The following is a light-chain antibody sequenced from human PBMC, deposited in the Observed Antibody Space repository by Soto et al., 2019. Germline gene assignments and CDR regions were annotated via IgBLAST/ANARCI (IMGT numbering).Light chain of an antibody. CDR1: SSDVGDYKS. CDR2: EVS. Sequence: QSALTQPASVSGSPGQSIAISCSGTSSDVGDYKSVSWYQHHPGKVPKLVIFEVSNRPSGVSNRFSGSKSGNTASLTISGLQAEDEADYYCYSSTGSNNWVFGGGTKLTVL. CDR3: YSSTGSNNWV. J-gene: IGLJ3*02. V-gene: IGLV2-14*01.